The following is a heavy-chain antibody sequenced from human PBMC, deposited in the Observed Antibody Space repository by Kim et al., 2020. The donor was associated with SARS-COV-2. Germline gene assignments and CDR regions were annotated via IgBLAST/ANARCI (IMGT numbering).Heavy chain of an antibody. Sequence: AQGFTGRFVFSLDTSVSTAYLQISSLKAEDTAVYYCARVPYGSGSYHLDYWGQGTLVTVSS. D-gene: IGHD3-10*01. V-gene: IGHV7-4-1*02. J-gene: IGHJ4*02. CDR3: ARVPYGSGSYHLDY.